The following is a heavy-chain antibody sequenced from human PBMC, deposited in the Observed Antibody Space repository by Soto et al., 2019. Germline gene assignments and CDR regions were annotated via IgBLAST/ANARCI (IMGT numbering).Heavy chain of an antibody. CDR2: ISGSGSPT. V-gene: IGHV3-23*01. CDR1: GFTFSNYA. CDR3: ARDMSGGTYNYYYGMDV. D-gene: IGHD1-26*01. J-gene: IGHJ6*01. Sequence: EVQLLESGGGLGQPGGSLRLSCAASGFTFSNYAMTWVRQAPGRGLEWVSAISGSGSPTYYADSVRGRFTISRDNSKNTLYLQMNSLRADDTAVYYCARDMSGGTYNYYYGMDVW.